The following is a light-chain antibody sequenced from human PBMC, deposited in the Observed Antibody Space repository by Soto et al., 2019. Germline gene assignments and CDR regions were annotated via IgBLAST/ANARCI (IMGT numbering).Light chain of an antibody. Sequence: EIVLTQSPATLSLSPGERATLSCMASQSGSSYLAWYQQKPGQAPRLLISGVYSRAAGIPDRFSGSGSGTDFTLTISRLEPEDFAVYYCQQYDTSPRTFGQGTKVDI. CDR1: QSGSSY. CDR3: QQYDTSPRT. V-gene: IGKV3-20*01. CDR2: GVY. J-gene: IGKJ1*01.